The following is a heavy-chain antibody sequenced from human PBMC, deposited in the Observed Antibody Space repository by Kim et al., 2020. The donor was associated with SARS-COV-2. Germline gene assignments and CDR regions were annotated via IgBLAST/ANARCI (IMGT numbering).Heavy chain of an antibody. D-gene: IGHD7-27*01. Sequence: DSVRGRFTISKDNPKNPVYLQRNSLRAEDTAVYYCAKALTRWAFDYWGRGTLVTVSS. J-gene: IGHJ4*02. V-gene: IGHV3-23*01. CDR3: AKALTRWAFDY.